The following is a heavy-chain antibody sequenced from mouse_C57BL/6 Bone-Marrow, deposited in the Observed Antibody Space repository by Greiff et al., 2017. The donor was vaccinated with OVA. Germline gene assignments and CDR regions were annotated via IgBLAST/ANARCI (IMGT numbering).Heavy chain of an antibody. CDR2: IDPSDSYT. CDR3: AREGEFPLYYFDY. Sequence: VQLQQPGAELVMPGASVKLSCKASGYTFTSYWMHWVKQRPGQGLEWIGEIDPSDSYTNYNQKFKGKSTLTVDKSSSTAYMQLSSLTSEDSAVYYCAREGEFPLYYFDYWGQGTTLTVSS. V-gene: IGHV1-69*01. CDR1: GYTFTSYW. J-gene: IGHJ2*01.